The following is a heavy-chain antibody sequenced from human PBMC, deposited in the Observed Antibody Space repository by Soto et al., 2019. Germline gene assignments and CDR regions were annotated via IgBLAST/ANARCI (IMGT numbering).Heavy chain of an antibody. D-gene: IGHD6-6*01. V-gene: IGHV1-18*01. CDR2: ISGYNANT. CDR3: ARMADVPYSYYGLDG. Sequence: QVQLVQSGAEVKKPGASVKVSCKASGYSFTRYGISWVRQAPGQGLEWMGWISGYNANTNYPENLQGRVTMTTDTSTSTGYMEVRHLISDGTAVYYCARMADVPYSYYGLDGWGQGTTVTVSS. CDR1: GYSFTRYG. J-gene: IGHJ6*02.